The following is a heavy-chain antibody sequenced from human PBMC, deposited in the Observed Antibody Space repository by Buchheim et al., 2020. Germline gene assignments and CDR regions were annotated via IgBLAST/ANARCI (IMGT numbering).Heavy chain of an antibody. CDR2: ITSSSSTI. D-gene: IGHD1-26*01. CDR1: GFTFSHYS. Sequence: EVQLVESGGGLVQPGGSLRLSCAASGFTFSHYSMNWVRQAPGKGLEWVSYITSSSSTIFYADSVKGRFTISRANAKNSLYLQMNSLRGEDTAVYYCARVVSGSSFDSWGQGAL. V-gene: IGHV3-48*01. CDR3: ARVVSGSSFDS. J-gene: IGHJ5*01.